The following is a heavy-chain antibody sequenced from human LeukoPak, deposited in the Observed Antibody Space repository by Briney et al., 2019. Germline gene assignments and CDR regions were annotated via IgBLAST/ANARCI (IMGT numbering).Heavy chain of an antibody. CDR1: GGSISSGGYS. Sequence: PSEALSLTCAVSGGSISSGGYSWSWIRQPPGKGLEWIGYIYHSGSTYYNPSLKSRVTISVDRSKNQFSLKLSSVTAADTAVYYCARGALYGDFLDAFDIWGQGTMVTVSS. J-gene: IGHJ3*02. V-gene: IGHV4-30-2*01. D-gene: IGHD4-17*01. CDR3: ARGALYGDFLDAFDI. CDR2: IYHSGST.